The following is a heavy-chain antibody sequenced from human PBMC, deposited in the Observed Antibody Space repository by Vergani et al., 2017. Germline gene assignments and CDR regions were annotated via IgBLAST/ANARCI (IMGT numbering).Heavy chain of an antibody. D-gene: IGHD7-27*01. J-gene: IGHJ4*02. CDR1: GGTFKSNT. CDR3: ARGLLPSPGAGHFDF. Sequence: QVQLVQSGAEVKKPGSSVKVSCKTSGGTFKSNTFSWVRQAPGQGLEWMGGIIPIFGTADYAQDFQGRLSITADESTSTVYMELSSLRSDDTAVYFCARGLLPSPGAGHFDFWGQGTLVTVSS. CDR2: IIPIFGTA. V-gene: IGHV1-69*01.